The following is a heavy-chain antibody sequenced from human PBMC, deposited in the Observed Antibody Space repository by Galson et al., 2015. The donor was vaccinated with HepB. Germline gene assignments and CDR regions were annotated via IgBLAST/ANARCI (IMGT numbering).Heavy chain of an antibody. CDR2: IYPGDSDT. Sequence: QSGAEVKKPGESLKISCQGSGYSFTSYWIGWVRQMPGKGLEWMGIIYPGDSDTRYSPSFQGQVTISADKSISTAYLQWSSLEASDTAMYYCARQMPDYYDSSGNLFDYWGQGTLVTVSS. V-gene: IGHV5-51*01. CDR1: GYSFTSYW. D-gene: IGHD3-22*01. CDR3: ARQMPDYYDSSGNLFDY. J-gene: IGHJ4*02.